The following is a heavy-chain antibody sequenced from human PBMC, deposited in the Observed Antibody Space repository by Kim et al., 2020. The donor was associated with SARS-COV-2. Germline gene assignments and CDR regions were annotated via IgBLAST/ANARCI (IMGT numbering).Heavy chain of an antibody. V-gene: IGHV4-61*02. D-gene: IGHD3-16*01. CDR2: IYTSGST. J-gene: IGHJ6*02. CDR3: ARGGKKYADYYYYGMDV. Sequence: SETLSLTCTVSGGSISSGGYYWSWIRQPAGKGLEWIGRIYTSGSTNYNPSLKSRVTISVDTSKNQFSLKLSSVTAADTAVYYCARGGKKYADYYYYGMDVWGQGTTVTVSS. CDR1: GGSISSGGYY.